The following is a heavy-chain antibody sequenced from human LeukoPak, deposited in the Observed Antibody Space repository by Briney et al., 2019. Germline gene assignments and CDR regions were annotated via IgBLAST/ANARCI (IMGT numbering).Heavy chain of an antibody. CDR2: IYTSGST. D-gene: IGHD3-10*01. CDR3: ARDLRFGYYGSGSYFDY. J-gene: IGHJ4*02. CDR1: GGSISSYY. Sequence: SETLSLTCTVSGGSISSYYWSWIRQPAGRGLEWIGRIYTSGSTNYNPSLKSRVTMSVDTSKNQFALKLSSVTAADTAVYYCARDLRFGYYGSGSYFDYWGQGTLVTVSS. V-gene: IGHV4-4*07.